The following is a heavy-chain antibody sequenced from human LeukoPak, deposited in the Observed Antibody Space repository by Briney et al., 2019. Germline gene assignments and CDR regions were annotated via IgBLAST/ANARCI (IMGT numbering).Heavy chain of an antibody. Sequence: PGGSLRLSCAASGFTFSSYDMSWVRQAPGKGLEWVSAISGSGGSTYYADSEKGRFTISRDNSKNTLYLQMYSLRAEDTAVYYCAKDLGIGRSGSYSYWGQGTLVTVSS. CDR3: AKDLGIGRSGSYSY. CDR1: GFTFSSYD. CDR2: ISGSGGST. J-gene: IGHJ4*02. V-gene: IGHV3-23*01. D-gene: IGHD3-10*01.